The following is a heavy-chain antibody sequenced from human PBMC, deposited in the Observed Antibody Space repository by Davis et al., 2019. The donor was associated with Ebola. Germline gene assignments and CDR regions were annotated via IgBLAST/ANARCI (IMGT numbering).Heavy chain of an antibody. CDR2: IYYSGST. V-gene: IGHV4-31*03. CDR1: GGSISSGGYY. Sequence: PSETLSLTCTVSGGSISSGGYYWSWIRQHPGKGLEWIGYIYYSGSTYYNPSLKSRVTISVDTSKNQFSLKLSSVTAADTAVYYCARDQGKEVVNGYYYYYMDVWGKGTTVTVSS. J-gene: IGHJ6*03. D-gene: IGHD2-21*01. CDR3: ARDQGKEVVNGYYYYYMDV.